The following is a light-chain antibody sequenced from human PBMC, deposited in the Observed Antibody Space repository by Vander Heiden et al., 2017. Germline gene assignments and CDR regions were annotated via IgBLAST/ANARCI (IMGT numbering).Light chain of an antibody. CDR3: QQHGSSPPLT. CDR1: QSVSSSY. CDR2: CAA. V-gene: IGKV3-20*01. Sequence: EIVLTQSPGTLSLSPGERATLSCRASQSVSSSYLAWYQQKPRQPPRLLIYCAASRTTAIPARLCASSSGTDFTLTISRLEPEDFAVYYCQQHGSSPPLTFGGGTKVEIK. J-gene: IGKJ4*01.